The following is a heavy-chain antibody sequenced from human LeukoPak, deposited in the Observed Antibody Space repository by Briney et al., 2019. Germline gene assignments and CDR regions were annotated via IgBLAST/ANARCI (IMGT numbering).Heavy chain of an antibody. J-gene: IGHJ4*02. Sequence: GGSLRLSCAASGFTFSNYAMSWVRQAPGKGLEWVSAISGSGGSTYYADSVKGRFTISRDNSKNTLYLQMNSLRAEDTAVYYCARYTIAAEYYFDYWGQGTLVTVSS. V-gene: IGHV3-23*01. D-gene: IGHD6-13*01. CDR2: ISGSGGST. CDR3: ARYTIAAEYYFDY. CDR1: GFTFSNYA.